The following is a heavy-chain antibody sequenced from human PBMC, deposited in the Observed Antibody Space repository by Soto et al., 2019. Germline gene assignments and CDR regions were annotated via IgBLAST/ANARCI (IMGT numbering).Heavy chain of an antibody. D-gene: IGHD2-2*01. V-gene: IGHV1-18*01. J-gene: IGHJ5*02. CDR1: GYTFTSYG. CDR2: ISAYNGNT. CDR3: ARDLRDIVVVPAAQNWFDP. Sequence: ASVKVSCKASGYTFTSYGISWVRQAPGQGLEWMGWISAYNGNTNYAQKLQGRVTMTTDTSTSTAYMELRSLRSDDTAVYYCARDLRDIVVVPAAQNWFDPWGQGTLVTVSS.